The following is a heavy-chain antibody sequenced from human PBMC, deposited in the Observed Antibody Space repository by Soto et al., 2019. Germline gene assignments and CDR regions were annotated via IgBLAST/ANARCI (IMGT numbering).Heavy chain of an antibody. V-gene: IGHV4-4*02. J-gene: IGHJ3*01. CDR3: AEDSRYCTDGGRSIMRDAFDV. CDR2: IYHSGAT. CDR1: RFSVTNNKY. Sequence: QAQLQESGPGLVRPSGTLSLTCTVSRFSVTNNKYWNWVRQSPGKALEWIGEIYHSGATYYHPSLSGRASITIGKAKDPVPLNLAPVSGADLAGYYLAEDSRYCTDGGRSIMRDAFDVWGQGTLVTVSS. D-gene: IGHD2-8*01.